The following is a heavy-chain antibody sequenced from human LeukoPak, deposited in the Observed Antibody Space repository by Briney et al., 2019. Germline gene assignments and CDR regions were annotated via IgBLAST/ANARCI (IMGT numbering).Heavy chain of an antibody. D-gene: IGHD1-26*01. CDR3: ATRENIVGANWFDP. CDR2: IYYSGST. V-gene: IGHV4-39*07. Sequence: SETLSPTCTVSGGSIYSSSYYWGWIRQPPGKGLEWIGSIYYSGSTYYNPSLKSRVTISVDTSKNQFSLKLSSVTAADTAVYYCATRENIVGANWFDPWGQGTLVTVSS. CDR1: GGSIYSSSYY. J-gene: IGHJ5*02.